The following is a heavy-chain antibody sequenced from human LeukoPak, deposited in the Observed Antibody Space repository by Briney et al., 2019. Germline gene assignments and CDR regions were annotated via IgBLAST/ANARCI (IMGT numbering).Heavy chain of an antibody. CDR3: ARAPGLLWFGESAGNWFDP. D-gene: IGHD3-10*01. J-gene: IGHJ5*02. CDR1: GAYLGSGNYY. Sequence: PSETLSLTCTVSGAYLGSGNYYWSWIRQPPGKGLQYIGYISHSGSTNYNPSLKYRVSISVDTSKNQFSLKLSSVTAADTAVYYCARAPGLLWFGESAGNWFDPWGQGTLVTVSS. CDR2: ISHSGST. V-gene: IGHV4-61*01.